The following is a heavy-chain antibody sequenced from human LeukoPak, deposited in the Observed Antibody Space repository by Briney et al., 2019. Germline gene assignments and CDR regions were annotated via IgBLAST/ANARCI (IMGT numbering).Heavy chain of an antibody. Sequence: GGSLRLSCAASGFTFSSYAMSWVRQAPGKGLEWVSGISASGDNTHYADSVKGHFTISRDNSKNMLYLQMNSLRAEDTAVYYCARGGYSYGLTYWGQGTLVTVSS. CDR1: GFTFSSYA. D-gene: IGHD5-18*01. CDR3: ARGGYSYGLTY. CDR2: ISASGDNT. J-gene: IGHJ4*02. V-gene: IGHV3-23*01.